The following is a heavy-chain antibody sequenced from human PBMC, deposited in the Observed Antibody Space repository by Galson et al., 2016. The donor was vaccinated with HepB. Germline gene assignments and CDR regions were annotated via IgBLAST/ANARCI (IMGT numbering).Heavy chain of an antibody. CDR2: ISDSGGST. CDR3: AGGGGFSVGAYFDS. V-gene: IGHV3-23*01. J-gene: IGHJ4*02. CDR1: GFTFSSYA. Sequence: SLRLSCAASGFTFSSYAMSWVRQAPGKGLEWVSAISDSGGSTYYADSVKGRFTISRDNSKNTLYPQMNSLRAEDTAVYYSAGGGGFSVGAYFDSWGQGTLVTVSS. D-gene: IGHD3-16*01.